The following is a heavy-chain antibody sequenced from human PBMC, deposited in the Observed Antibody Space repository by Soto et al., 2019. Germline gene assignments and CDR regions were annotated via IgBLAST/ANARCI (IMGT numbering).Heavy chain of an antibody. Sequence: TVSGGSISSGGYYWSWIRQHPGKGLEWIGYIYYSGSTYYNPSLKSRVTISVDTSRNQFSLKLTSVTAADTAIYYCARDFSLAVAGYFGYWGQGTPVTVSS. CDR1: GGSISSGGYY. D-gene: IGHD6-19*01. J-gene: IGHJ4*02. V-gene: IGHV4-31*03. CDR2: IYYSGST. CDR3: ARDFSLAVAGYFGY.